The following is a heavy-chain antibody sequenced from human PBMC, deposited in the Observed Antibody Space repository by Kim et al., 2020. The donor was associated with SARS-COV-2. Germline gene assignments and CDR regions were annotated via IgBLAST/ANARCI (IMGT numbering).Heavy chain of an antibody. CDR3: AKDTPIAVASYYYCYGMDV. Sequence: GRFTISRDNSKNSLYLQINSLRTEDTALYYCAKDTPIAVASYYYCYGMDVWGQGTTVTVSS. J-gene: IGHJ6*02. D-gene: IGHD6-19*01. V-gene: IGHV3-43*01.